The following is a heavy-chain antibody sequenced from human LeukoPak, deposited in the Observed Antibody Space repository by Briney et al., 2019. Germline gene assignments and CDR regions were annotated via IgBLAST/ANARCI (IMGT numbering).Heavy chain of an antibody. CDR2: ISGSGDNT. CDR3: AKGSYYDSSGSFYFDY. D-gene: IGHD3-22*01. J-gene: IGHJ4*02. Sequence: PGGSLRLSCAASGFTFSNSWMQWVRQAPGKGLVWVSGISGSGDNTYYADSVKGRFTISRDNSKNTLYVQVNSLGTEDTAAYYCAKGSYYDSSGSFYFDYWGQGTLVTVSS. V-gene: IGHV3-23*01. CDR1: GFTFSNSW.